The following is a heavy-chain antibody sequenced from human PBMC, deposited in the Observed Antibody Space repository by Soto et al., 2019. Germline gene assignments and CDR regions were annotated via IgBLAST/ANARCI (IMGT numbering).Heavy chain of an antibody. J-gene: IGHJ5*02. CDR3: ARHYTTSRVGAWFDP. CDR2: ITSSSDTM. CDR1: GFLFSIYT. V-gene: IGHV3-48*02. D-gene: IGHD3-3*01. Sequence: EVQLVESGGGLVQPGGSLRLSCEASGFLFSIYTMNWVRQAPGKGLEWVAYITSSSDTMYYADSVKGRFTVSRDNGKHSLYLQMNSLRDDDTAVYYCARHYTTSRVGAWFDPWGQGTLVTVSS.